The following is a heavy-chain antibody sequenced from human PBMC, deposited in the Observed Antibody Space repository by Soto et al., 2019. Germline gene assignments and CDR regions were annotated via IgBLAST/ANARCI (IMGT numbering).Heavy chain of an antibody. V-gene: IGHV5-51*01. J-gene: IGHJ4*02. Sequence: GESLKISCQGSGYNFGAYWIGWVRQMPGKGLEWMGIIFPGDSDTRYRPSFQGQVTISVDKSINSVYLQWSSLKASGTAMYFCARGGIVGTPLDYWGQGTQVTVSS. CDR1: GYNFGAYW. CDR3: ARGGIVGTPLDY. CDR2: IFPGDSDT. D-gene: IGHD1-7*01.